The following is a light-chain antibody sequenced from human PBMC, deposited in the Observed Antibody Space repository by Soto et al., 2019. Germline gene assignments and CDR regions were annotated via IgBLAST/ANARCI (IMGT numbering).Light chain of an antibody. V-gene: IGKV3D-15*01. CDR2: ASS. Sequence: VMTQSPANLSVSPGEGVTLFCRASQSVANNIAWYQVKPAQPPRLLIYASSTRATGIPATFSGSGSETQFSLTISRLQSEDCAVYYCQQYYNWGLSFGGGTKVEI. J-gene: IGKJ4*01. CDR1: QSVANN. CDR3: QQYYNWGLS.